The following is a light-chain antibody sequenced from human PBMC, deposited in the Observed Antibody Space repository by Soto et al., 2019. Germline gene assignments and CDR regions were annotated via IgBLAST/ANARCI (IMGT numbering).Light chain of an antibody. Sequence: QSALTQPRSVSGSPGQSVTISCTGTSNDVGGYNFVSWYQHHPGKAPKLIIYDVTMRPSGVPDRFSGSKSGNTASLTISGLPAEDEADYYCCSYAGSYIYLMFGGGTKLTVL. CDR2: DVT. V-gene: IGLV2-11*01. J-gene: IGLJ3*02. CDR3: CSYAGSYIYLM. CDR1: SNDVGGYNF.